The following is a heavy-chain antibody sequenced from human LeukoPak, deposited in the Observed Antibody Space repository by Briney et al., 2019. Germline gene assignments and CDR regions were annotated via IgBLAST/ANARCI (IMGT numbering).Heavy chain of an antibody. V-gene: IGHV3-21*04. J-gene: IGHJ2*01. CDR3: AKDPSTFLTTGWYFDL. Sequence: GGSLRLSCAASGFTFSSYSMNWVRQAPGKGLEWVSSISSSSSYIYYADSVKGRFTISRDNAKNSLYLQMSSLRAVDTAIYYCAKDPSTFLTTGWYFDLWGRGTLVTVSS. CDR2: ISSSSSYI. D-gene: IGHD4-17*01. CDR1: GFTFSSYS.